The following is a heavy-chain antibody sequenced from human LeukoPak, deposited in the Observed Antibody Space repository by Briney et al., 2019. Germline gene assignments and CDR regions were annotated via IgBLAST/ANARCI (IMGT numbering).Heavy chain of an antibody. V-gene: IGHV4-39*07. J-gene: IGHJ5*02. CDR3: ARVIVGAPENWFDP. CDR2: IYYSGST. CDR1: GGSISSSSYY. Sequence: SETLSLTCTVSGGSISSSSYYWGWIRQPPGKGLEWIGSIYYSGSTNYNPSLKSRVTISVDKSKNQFSLKLSSVTAADTAVYYCARVIVGAPENWFDPWGQGTLVTVSS. D-gene: IGHD1-26*01.